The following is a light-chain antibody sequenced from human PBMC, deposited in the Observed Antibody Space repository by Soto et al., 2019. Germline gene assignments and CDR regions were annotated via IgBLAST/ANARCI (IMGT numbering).Light chain of an antibody. Sequence: AIQLTQSPPSLSASVGDRVIITCRASQGIRNDVSWYQQKPGKAPKFLIFAASNLQGGVPSRFSGSGSGTDFTLTITNLQPEDFATDYCLQDYNYPWTFGQGTKVEIK. V-gene: IGKV1-6*01. CDR1: QGIRND. CDR3: LQDYNYPWT. CDR2: AAS. J-gene: IGKJ1*01.